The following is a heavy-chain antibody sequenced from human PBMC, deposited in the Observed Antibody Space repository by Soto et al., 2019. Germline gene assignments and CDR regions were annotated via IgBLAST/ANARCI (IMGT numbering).Heavy chain of an antibody. CDR3: TSTKLGAAGDWFDP. CDR1: GFTFSGSA. J-gene: IGHJ5*02. CDR2: IRSKANSYAT. V-gene: IGHV3-73*01. D-gene: IGHD6-25*01. Sequence: EVQLVESGGGLVQPGGSLKLSCAASGFTFSGSAMHWVRQASGKGLEWVGRIRSKANSYATAYVASVKGRFTISRDDSKNTAYLQMNSLKTEDTAVYYCTSTKLGAAGDWFDPWGQGTLVTVSS.